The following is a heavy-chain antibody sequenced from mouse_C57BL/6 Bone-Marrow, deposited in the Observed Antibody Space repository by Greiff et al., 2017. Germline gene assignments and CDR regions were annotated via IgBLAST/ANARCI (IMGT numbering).Heavy chain of an antibody. D-gene: IGHD2-4*01. V-gene: IGHV14-4*01. Sequence: EVKLMESGAELVRPGASVKLSCTASGFNIKDDYMPWVKQRPEQGLEWIGWIDPENGDTGYASKFQGKATITADTSSNTAYLQLSSLTSEDTAVYYCTSSYYDYDWYFDVWGTGTTVTVSS. CDR3: TSSYYDYDWYFDV. CDR1: GFNIKDDY. J-gene: IGHJ1*03. CDR2: IDPENGDT.